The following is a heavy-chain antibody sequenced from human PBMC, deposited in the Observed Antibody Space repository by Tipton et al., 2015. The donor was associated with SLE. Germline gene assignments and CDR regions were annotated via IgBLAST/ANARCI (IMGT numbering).Heavy chain of an antibody. CDR1: GASISTYY. V-gene: IGHV4-59*12. J-gene: IGHJ4*02. D-gene: IGHD6-19*01. Sequence: TLSLTCSVSGASISTYYWGWIRQPPGKGLVWIGYIYYSGSTNYNPSPKSRVTISVDTSKNQFSLKLSSVTAADTAVYYCARGISSGWWNYWGQGNLVTVSS. CDR3: ARGISSGWWNY. CDR2: IYYSGST.